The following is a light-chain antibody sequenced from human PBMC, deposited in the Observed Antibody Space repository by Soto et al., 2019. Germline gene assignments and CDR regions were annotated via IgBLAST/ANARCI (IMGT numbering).Light chain of an antibody. J-gene: IGLJ1*01. V-gene: IGLV2-14*01. CDR1: RSDVGAYNY. CDR2: EVS. CDR3: SSYTSSSTHYV. Sequence: QSALTQPASVSGSPGQSIAISCTGTRSDVGAYNYVSWYQQHPGKAPKLMIYEVSNRPSGVSNRFSGSKSGNTASLTISGLQAEDEADYYCSSYTSSSTHYVFGTGTKVTVL.